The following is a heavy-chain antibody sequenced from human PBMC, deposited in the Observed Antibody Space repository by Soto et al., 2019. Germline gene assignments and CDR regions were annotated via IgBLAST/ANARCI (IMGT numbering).Heavy chain of an antibody. J-gene: IGHJ6*02. Sequence: GGSLSLSCAASGFTFSSYAMSWVRQAPGKGLEWVSAISGSGGSTYYADSVKGRFTISRDNSKNTLYLQMNSLRAEDTAVYYCAKFRDQQLVRYYYYYCMDVWGQGTTVTVSS. V-gene: IGHV3-23*01. CDR1: GFTFSSYA. CDR2: ISGSGGST. CDR3: AKFRDQQLVRYYYYYCMDV. D-gene: IGHD6-13*01.